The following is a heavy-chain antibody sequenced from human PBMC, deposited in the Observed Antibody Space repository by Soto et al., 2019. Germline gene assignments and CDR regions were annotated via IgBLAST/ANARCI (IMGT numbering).Heavy chain of an antibody. CDR3: ARHIVVVTASLTY. D-gene: IGHD2-21*02. CDR1: GFTFSSYA. Sequence: EVQLLEFGGGLVQPGGSLRLSCAASGFTFSSYAMSWVRQAPGKGLEWVSGISGSGGSTYYADSVKGRFTISRDTSKNPLYLQMNSLRAEDTAVYYCARHIVVVTASLTYWGQGTLVTVSS. CDR2: ISGSGGST. J-gene: IGHJ4*02. V-gene: IGHV3-23*01.